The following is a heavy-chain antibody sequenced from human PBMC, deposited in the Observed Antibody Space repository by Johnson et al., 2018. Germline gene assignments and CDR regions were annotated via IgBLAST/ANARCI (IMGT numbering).Heavy chain of an antibody. D-gene: IGHD2-15*01. CDR3: AGSLDPTDMVGLVAATGDAFDS. CDR1: GGTFSSYT. J-gene: IGHJ3*02. Sequence: QVQLVQSGAEVKKPGSSVKVSCKASGGTFSSYTISWVRQAPGQGLEWMGRIIPIFGTANYAQKFQGRVTITADESTSAAYMELSSLGWEDTAGYYWAGSLDPTDMVGLVAATGDAFDSWGQGTMVTVSS. V-gene: IGHV1-69*15. CDR2: IIPIFGTA.